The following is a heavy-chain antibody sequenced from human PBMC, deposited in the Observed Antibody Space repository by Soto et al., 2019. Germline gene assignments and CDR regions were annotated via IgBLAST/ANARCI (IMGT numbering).Heavy chain of an antibody. V-gene: IGHV1-18*04. Sequence: APVKVSGKASGHTFTSYGISRVRQAPGQGLEWMGWISAYNGNTNYAQKLQGRVTMTTGTSTSTAYIELRSLTYDDTAVYYCARGLIGRSGYCSVYWGQGTLVTVSS. J-gene: IGHJ4*02. CDR1: GHTFTSYG. D-gene: IGHD3-22*01. CDR3: ARGLIGRSGYCSVY. CDR2: ISAYNGNT.